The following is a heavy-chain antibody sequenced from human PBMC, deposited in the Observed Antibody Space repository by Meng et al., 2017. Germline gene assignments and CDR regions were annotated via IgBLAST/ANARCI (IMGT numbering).Heavy chain of an antibody. CDR2: INHSGST. V-gene: IGHV4-34*01. CDR3: ARWGYSGSYYGRQGLDY. Sequence: SETLSLTCAVYGGSFSGYYWSWIRQPPGKGLEWIGEINHSGSTNYNPSLKSRVTISVDTSKNQFSLKMSSVTAADTAVYYCARWGYSGSYYGRQGLDYWGQ. J-gene: IGHJ4*02. D-gene: IGHD1-26*01. CDR1: GGSFSGYY.